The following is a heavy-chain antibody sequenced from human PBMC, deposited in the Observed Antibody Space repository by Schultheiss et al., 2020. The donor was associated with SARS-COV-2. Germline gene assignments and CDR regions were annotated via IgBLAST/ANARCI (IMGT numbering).Heavy chain of an antibody. V-gene: IGHV3-23*01. CDR3: ARGYREYYMDV. Sequence: GESLKISCAASGFTFSSYAMSWVRQAPGKGLEWVSAISGSGGSTYYADSVKGRFTISRDNSKNTLYLQMNSLRAEDTAVYYCARGYREYYMDVWGKGTTVTVSS. CDR2: ISGSGGST. J-gene: IGHJ6*03. D-gene: IGHD1-26*01. CDR1: GFTFSSYA.